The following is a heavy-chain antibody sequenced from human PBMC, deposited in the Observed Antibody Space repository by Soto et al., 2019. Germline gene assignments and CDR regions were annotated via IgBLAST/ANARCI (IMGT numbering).Heavy chain of an antibody. CDR1: GFTFSSYA. D-gene: IGHD6-19*01. V-gene: IGHV3-23*01. Sequence: GGSLRLSCAASGFTFSSYAMSWVRQAPGKGLDWVSAISGSGGSTYYADSVKGRFTISRDNSKNTLYLQMNSLRAEDTAVYYCTRYGGSGLPGYYYYYGMDVWGQGTTVTVSS. J-gene: IGHJ6*02. CDR3: TRYGGSGLPGYYYYYGMDV. CDR2: ISGSGGST.